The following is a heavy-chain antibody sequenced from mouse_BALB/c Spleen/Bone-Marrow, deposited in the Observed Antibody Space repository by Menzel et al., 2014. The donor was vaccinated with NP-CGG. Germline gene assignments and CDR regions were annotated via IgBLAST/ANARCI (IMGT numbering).Heavy chain of an antibody. CDR1: GYTFSSYW. J-gene: IGHJ4*01. Sequence: ESGAELMKPGASVKISCKATGYTFSSYWIEWVKQRPGHGLEWIGEILPGSGSTNYNEKFKGKATFTADTSSNTAYMQLSSLTSEDSAVYYCARRTTATDAMDYWGQGTSVTVSS. CDR3: ARRTTATDAMDY. V-gene: IGHV1-9*01. D-gene: IGHD1-2*01. CDR2: ILPGSGST.